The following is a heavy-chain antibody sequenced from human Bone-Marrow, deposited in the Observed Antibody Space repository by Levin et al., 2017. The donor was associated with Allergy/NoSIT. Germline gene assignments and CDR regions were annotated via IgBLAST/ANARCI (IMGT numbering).Heavy chain of an antibody. D-gene: IGHD2-2*01. J-gene: IGHJ4*02. CDR1: VFTFSSYD. V-gene: IGHV3-13*04. CDR2: IGTAADS. CDR3: ARVALPRYCTSTSCSDSGYYFDY. Sequence: SCAASVFTFSSYDMHWVRQATGRGLEWVSAIGTAADSYYSGSVKGRFTVSRDNAKNSFYLQMNSLRAGDTAVYYCARVALPRYCTSTSCSDSGYYFDYWGQGTLVTVSS.